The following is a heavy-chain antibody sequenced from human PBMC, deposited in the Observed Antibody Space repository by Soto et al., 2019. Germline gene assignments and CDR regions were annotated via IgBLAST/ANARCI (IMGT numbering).Heavy chain of an antibody. CDR2: HSPSGGT. CDR3: ARARQYYHFWGGYENEGPYGMDV. CDR1: GGSFSGYY. J-gene: IGHJ6*02. V-gene: IGHV4-34*01. Sequence: PSETLSLTCAACGGSFSGYYSNWVRQAPGKGLEWMREHSPSGGTNYSSSLLRRVTIAVDTSKNQFSLILYSVTTADTAVYYCARARQYYHFWGGYENEGPYGMDVWGQGTTVTVSS. D-gene: IGHD3-3*02.